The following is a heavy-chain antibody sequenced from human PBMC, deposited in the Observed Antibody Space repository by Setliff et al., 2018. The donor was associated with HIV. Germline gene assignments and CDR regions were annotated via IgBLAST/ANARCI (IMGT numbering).Heavy chain of an antibody. V-gene: IGHV4-39*01. CDR2: IYYSGST. D-gene: IGHD3-22*01. CDR1: GGSISSSSYY. Sequence: ASETLSLTCTVSGGSISSSSYYWGWIRQPPGKGLEWIGSIYYSGSTYYNPSLKSRVTISVDTSKNQFSLKLSSVTAADTAVYYCAKNYYDSSGYPDYFDYWGQGTLVTVSS. CDR3: AKNYYDSSGYPDYFDY. J-gene: IGHJ4*02.